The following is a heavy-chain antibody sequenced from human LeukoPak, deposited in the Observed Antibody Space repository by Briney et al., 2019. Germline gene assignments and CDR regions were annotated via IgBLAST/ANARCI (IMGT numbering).Heavy chain of an antibody. J-gene: IGHJ4*02. V-gene: IGHV3-13*01. CDR3: VRQQTPHGNFDY. CDR2: IGTAGDT. Sequence: GGPLRLSCATSGFTFSNHAMHWVRQASGKGLEWVSAIGTAGDTFYPGSVKGRFTISRENAKNSLSLQMNSLRAEDTAVYYCVRQQTPHGNFDYWGQGTLVTVSS. CDR1: GFTFSNHA. D-gene: IGHD1-26*01.